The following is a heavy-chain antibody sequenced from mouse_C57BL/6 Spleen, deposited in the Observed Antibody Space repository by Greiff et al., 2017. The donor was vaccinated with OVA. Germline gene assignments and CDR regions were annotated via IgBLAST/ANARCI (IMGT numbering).Heavy chain of an antibody. CDR3: AIPLYYYGSSCFAY. Sequence: QVQLQQPGAELVRPGTSVKLSCKASGYTFTGYWMHWVKQRPGQGLEWIGVIDPSDSYTNYNQKFKGKATLTVDTSSSTAYMQLSSLTSEDSAVYYCAIPLYYYGSSCFAYWGQGTLVTVSA. J-gene: IGHJ3*01. D-gene: IGHD1-1*01. CDR2: IDPSDSYT. CDR1: GYTFTGYW. V-gene: IGHV1-59*01.